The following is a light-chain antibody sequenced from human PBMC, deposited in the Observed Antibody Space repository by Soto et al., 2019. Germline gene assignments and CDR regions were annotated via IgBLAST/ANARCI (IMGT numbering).Light chain of an antibody. CDR3: QPYHSYSWT. CDR1: QSISSS. J-gene: IGKJ1*01. Sequence: DIQMTQSPSTLSASVGDRVSIACRASQSISSSLAWYQQNPGKAPKLLIYDASSLESGVPSRFGGSGSGTEFTLSINSLQPQDFAHYYCQPYHSYSWTFGQGTKVEIK. V-gene: IGKV1-5*01. CDR2: DAS.